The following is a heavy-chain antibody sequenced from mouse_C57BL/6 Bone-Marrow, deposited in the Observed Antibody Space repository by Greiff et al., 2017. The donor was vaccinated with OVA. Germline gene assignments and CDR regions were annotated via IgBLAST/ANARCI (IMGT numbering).Heavy chain of an antibody. D-gene: IGHD2-3*01. V-gene: IGHV5-6*01. CDR1: GFTFSSYG. J-gene: IGHJ4*01. Sequence: EVQRVESGGDLVKPGGSLKLSCAASGFTFSSYGMSWVRQTPDKRLEWVATISSGGSYTYYPDSVKGRFTISRDNAKNTLYLQMSSLKSEDTAMYYCARPDGNLYYYAMDYWGQGTSVTVSS. CDR3: ARPDGNLYYYAMDY. CDR2: ISSGGSYT.